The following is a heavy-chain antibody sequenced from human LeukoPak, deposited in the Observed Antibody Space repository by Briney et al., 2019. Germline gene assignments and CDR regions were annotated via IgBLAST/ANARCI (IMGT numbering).Heavy chain of an antibody. D-gene: IGHD6-19*01. CDR3: AKDRLTLAELDY. J-gene: IGHJ4*02. CDR1: GFTFSSFG. Sequence: GGSLRLSCEASGFTFSSFGMHWVRQTPGKGLEWVAVISYDGSNKYFADSVKGRFTISRDNSKNTVYLQMNSLRPEDTAVYFCAKDRLTLAELDYWGQGTLVTVSS. CDR2: ISYDGSNK. V-gene: IGHV3-30*18.